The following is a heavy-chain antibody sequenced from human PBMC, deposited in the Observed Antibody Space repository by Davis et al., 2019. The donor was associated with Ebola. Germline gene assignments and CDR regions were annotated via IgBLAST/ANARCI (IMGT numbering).Heavy chain of an antibody. Sequence: SETLSLTCTVSGASISSSSYYCSCIRQPPGKGLEWLGCIYYSGSTNYNPSLKSRVTISVDTSKNQFSLKLSSVTAADTAVYYCARHRSGYHYWYFDLWGRGTLVTVSS. CDR3: ARHRSGYHYWYFDL. CDR2: IYYSGST. CDR1: GASISSSSYY. J-gene: IGHJ2*01. V-gene: IGHV4-61*05. D-gene: IGHD3-22*01.